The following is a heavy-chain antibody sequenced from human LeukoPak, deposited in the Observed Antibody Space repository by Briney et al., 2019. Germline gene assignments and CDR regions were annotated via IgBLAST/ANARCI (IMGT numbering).Heavy chain of an antibody. Sequence: PSETLSLTCTVSGGSISSYYWSWIRQPAGKGLEWIGRIYTSGSANYNPSLKSRVTMSVDTSKNQFSLRLSSVTAADTAVYYCARDEEYYGSGSYSYYMDVWGKGTTVTVSS. CDR2: IYTSGSA. CDR3: ARDEEYYGSGSYSYYMDV. J-gene: IGHJ6*03. V-gene: IGHV4-4*07. D-gene: IGHD3-10*01. CDR1: GGSISSYY.